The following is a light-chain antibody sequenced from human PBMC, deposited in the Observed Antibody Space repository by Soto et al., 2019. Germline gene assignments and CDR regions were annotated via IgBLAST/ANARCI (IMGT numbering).Light chain of an antibody. CDR1: QSVGNN. V-gene: IGKV3-15*01. Sequence: EILMTKSPGTLSVSPGDTVTLSCRASQSVGNNLAWHQQKPGQAPRILIYGASTRATGFQARFSGSGSGTEFTLTISSLQAEDVATYYCQQYYSGRPLGQGNQVDIK. J-gene: IGKJ1*01. CDR3: QQYYSGRP. CDR2: GAS.